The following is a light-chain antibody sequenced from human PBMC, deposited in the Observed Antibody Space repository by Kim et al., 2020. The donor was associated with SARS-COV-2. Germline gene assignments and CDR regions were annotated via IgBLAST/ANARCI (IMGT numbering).Light chain of an antibody. CDR3: SSYTSSTTYV. CDR1: SSDIGAYNY. CDR2: DVT. V-gene: IGLV2-14*03. J-gene: IGLJ1*01. Sequence: QSALTQPASVSGSPGQSITISCTGTSSDIGAYNYVSWYLQHPGKAPKLMIYDVTNRPSGVSNRFSGSKSGNTASLTISGLQAEDEADYYCSSYTSSTTYVFGTGTKVT.